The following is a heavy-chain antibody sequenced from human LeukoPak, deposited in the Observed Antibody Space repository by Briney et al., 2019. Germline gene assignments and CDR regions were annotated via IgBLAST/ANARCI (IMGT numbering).Heavy chain of an antibody. CDR1: GFTFSNYA. Sequence: GGSLRLSCRASGFTFSNYAMNWVRQTPGKGLEWVSSLTGNSNNPNYADSVKGRFTISRDNSKHTLYLQMNSLRAEDTALYSCAKCAKTPEGGSGWCNWFDTWGPGTLVIVSS. CDR3: AKCAKTPEGGSGWCNWFDT. J-gene: IGHJ5*02. V-gene: IGHV3-23*01. D-gene: IGHD3-3*01. CDR2: LTGNSNNP.